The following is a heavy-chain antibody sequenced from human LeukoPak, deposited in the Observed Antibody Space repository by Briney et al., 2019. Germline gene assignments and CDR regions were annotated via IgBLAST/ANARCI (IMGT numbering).Heavy chain of an antibody. CDR3: ARAVGIAAAGTNAFDI. J-gene: IGHJ3*02. Sequence: PGGSLRLSCAASGFTFSSYAMHWVRQAPGKGLEYVSAISSNGGSTYYANSVKGRFTISRDNSKTTLYLQMGSLRAEDMAVYYCARAVGIAAAGTNAFDIWGQGTMVTVSS. CDR1: GFTFSSYA. D-gene: IGHD6-13*01. V-gene: IGHV3-64*01. CDR2: ISSNGGST.